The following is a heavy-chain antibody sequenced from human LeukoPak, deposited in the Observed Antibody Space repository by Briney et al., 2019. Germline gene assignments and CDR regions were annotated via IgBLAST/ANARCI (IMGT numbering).Heavy chain of an antibody. J-gene: IGHJ4*02. CDR2: INQDGSQK. Sequence: GGSLRLSCTASGFTFSTYWMTWVRQAPGKGLEWVANINQDGSQKYHVDSVKGRFTISRDNAKNSLHLQMNSLRAEDTAVYYCARGARKGDDYGGFFDYWGQGTLVTVSS. CDR1: GFTFSTYW. CDR3: ARGARKGDDYGGFFDY. V-gene: IGHV3-7*01. D-gene: IGHD4-23*01.